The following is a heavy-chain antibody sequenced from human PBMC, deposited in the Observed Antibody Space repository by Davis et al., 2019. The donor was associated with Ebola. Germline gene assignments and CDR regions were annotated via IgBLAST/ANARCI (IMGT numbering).Heavy chain of an antibody. D-gene: IGHD5-12*01. J-gene: IGHJ4*02. V-gene: IGHV6-1*01. Sequence: HSQTLSLTWEIEGERGGGGSGGWNWIRQSPSRGLEWLGRTYYYRSKWYIDYAESVRGRIIINPDTSKNQLSLQVNSVTPEDTAVYYCARGWLRSKFDYWGRGTLVTVSS. CDR3: ARGWLRSKFDY. CDR2: TYYYRSKWYI. CDR1: GERGGGGSGG.